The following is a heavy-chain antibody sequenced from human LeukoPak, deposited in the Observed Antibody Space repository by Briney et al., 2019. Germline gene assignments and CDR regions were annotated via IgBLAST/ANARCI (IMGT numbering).Heavy chain of an antibody. CDR2: ISSSSSYI. D-gene: IGHD1-7*01. J-gene: IGHJ4*02. CDR3: ARDSGNWNYPYYFDY. CDR1: GFTFSSYS. V-gene: IGHV3-21*01. Sequence: PGGSLRLSCAASGFTFSSYSMNWVRQAPGKGLEWVSSISSSSSYIYYADSVKGRFTISRDNAKNSLYLQMNSLRAEDTAVYYCARDSGNWNYPYYFDYWGQGTPVTVSS.